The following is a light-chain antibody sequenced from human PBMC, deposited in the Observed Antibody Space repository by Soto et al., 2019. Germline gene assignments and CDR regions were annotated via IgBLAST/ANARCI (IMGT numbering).Light chain of an antibody. CDR3: QRSYSTPWT. CDR2: AAS. CDR1: HSFSIY. Sequence: DIQMTQSPSYLSASVGDRVTITCRTSHSFSIYLNWYQQKPGKAPNLLIYAASSLGSGVPSKFSGSVSGTDFTLIISSLQPEDIATYYCQRSYSTPWTFGQGTKVEIK. J-gene: IGKJ1*01. V-gene: IGKV1-39*01.